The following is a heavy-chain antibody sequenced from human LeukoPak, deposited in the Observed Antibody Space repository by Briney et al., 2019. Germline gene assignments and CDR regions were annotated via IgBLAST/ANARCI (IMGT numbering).Heavy chain of an antibody. CDR1: GGSISSGGYY. Sequence: SQTLSLTCTVSGGSISSGGYYWSWIRQHPGKGLEWIGYIYYSGSTYYNPSLKSRVTISVDTSKNQFSLKLSSVTAADTAVYYCARGRCSSTSCYASDYRGQGTLVTVSS. CDR2: IYYSGST. D-gene: IGHD2-2*01. V-gene: IGHV4-31*03. J-gene: IGHJ4*02. CDR3: ARGRCSSTSCYASDY.